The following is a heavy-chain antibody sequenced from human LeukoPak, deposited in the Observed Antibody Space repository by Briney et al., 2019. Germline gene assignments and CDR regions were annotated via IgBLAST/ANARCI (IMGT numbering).Heavy chain of an antibody. V-gene: IGHV3-48*04. CDR2: ISETGTII. J-gene: IGHJ4*02. CDR1: GFTFSTYR. D-gene: IGHD1-26*01. CDR3: ARGDGGSYPIDY. Sequence: GGSLRLSCAASGFTFSTYRMSWVRQTPGKGLEWLSYISETGTIIYYADSVKGRFAISRDNAKNSLYLQINSLRAEDTAVYYCARGDGGSYPIDYWGQGTLVTVSS.